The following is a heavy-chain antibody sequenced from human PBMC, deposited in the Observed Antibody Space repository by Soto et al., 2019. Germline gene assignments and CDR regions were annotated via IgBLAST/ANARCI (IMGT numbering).Heavy chain of an antibody. CDR1: GCTVSNNY. D-gene: IGHD3-3*01. CDR2: IYSGGST. J-gene: IGHJ6*03. V-gene: IGHV3-66*01. Sequence: PGGLLRLSWAASGCTVSNNYMSWVRQAPGKGLEWVSVIYSGGSTYYADSVKGRFTISRDNSKNTLYLQMNSLRAEDTAVYYCARDVNLWSGLHYYYMDVWGKGTTVTVSS. CDR3: ARDVNLWSGLHYYYMDV.